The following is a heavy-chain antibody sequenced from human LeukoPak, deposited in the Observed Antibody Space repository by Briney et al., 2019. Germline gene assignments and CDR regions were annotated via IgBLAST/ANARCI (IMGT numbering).Heavy chain of an antibody. D-gene: IGHD4-23*01. J-gene: IGHJ4*02. CDR2: INTDVSST. Sequence: VGSLRLSCAASGFTFSSYWMHWVRQAPGKGLVWVSRINTDVSSTTYADSVKGRFTISRDNAKNTLYMQMNSLRAEDTAVYYCARDPVLDDYGGNSPYWGQGTLVTVSS. CDR3: ARDPVLDDYGGNSPY. CDR1: GFTFSSYW. V-gene: IGHV3-74*01.